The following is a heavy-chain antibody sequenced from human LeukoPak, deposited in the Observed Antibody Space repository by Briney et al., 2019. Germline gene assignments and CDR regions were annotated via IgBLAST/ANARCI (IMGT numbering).Heavy chain of an antibody. CDR3: ARSRSLHDY. Sequence: GGSLRLSCAASGFTFSSYWMCWVRQAPGKGLEWVANINQDGSDKYYVDSVKGRFTISRDNAKNSLYLQMKSLGTEDTALYYCARSRSLHDYWGQGTLVTVSS. V-gene: IGHV3-7*01. J-gene: IGHJ4*02. CDR1: GFTFSSYW. CDR2: INQDGSDK.